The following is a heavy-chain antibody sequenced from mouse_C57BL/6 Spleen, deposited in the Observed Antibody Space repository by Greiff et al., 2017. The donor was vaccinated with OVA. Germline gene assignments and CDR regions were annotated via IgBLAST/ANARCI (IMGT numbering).Heavy chain of an antibody. J-gene: IGHJ2*01. D-gene: IGHD1-1*01. V-gene: IGHV1-22*01. Sequence: VQLQQSGPELVKPGASVKMSCKASGYTFTDYNLHWVKQSHGKSLEWIGYINPNNGGPCSHQTFKGTSTLSVNKSSSTAYMELRSLTSEDAAVYDCARGITTVTGSWGQGTTLTVSS. CDR3: ARGITTVTGS. CDR1: GYTFTDYN. CDR2: INPNNGGP.